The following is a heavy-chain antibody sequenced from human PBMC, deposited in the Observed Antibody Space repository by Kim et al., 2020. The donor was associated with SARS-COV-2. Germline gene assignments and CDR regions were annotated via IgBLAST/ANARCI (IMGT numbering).Heavy chain of an antibody. CDR3: ARHGRRDWFDGRPWFAP. Sequence: ASVKVSCKASGHTFRDYYVHWMRQAPGQGLEWMGTSAPDGGSEIYAPKFQGRVTMTRDASTSTVYMQLNGRRCEDTAVYYCARHGRRDWFDGRPWFAPWGQGTLVTVSS. CDR1: GHTFRDYY. CDR2: SAPDGGSE. V-gene: IGHV1-46*01. J-gene: IGHJ5*02. D-gene: IGHD3-9*01.